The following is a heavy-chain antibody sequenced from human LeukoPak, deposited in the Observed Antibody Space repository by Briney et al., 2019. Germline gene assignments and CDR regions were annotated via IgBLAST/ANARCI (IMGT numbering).Heavy chain of an antibody. Sequence: GESLKISCKGSGYSLTSYWIGWVRQMPGKGLEWMGIIYPGDSDTRYSPSFQGQVTISADKSISTAYLQWSSLKASDTAMYYCARRSIAARPGYNWFDPWGQGTLVTVSS. V-gene: IGHV5-51*01. CDR2: IYPGDSDT. J-gene: IGHJ5*02. CDR1: GYSLTSYW. CDR3: ARRSIAARPGYNWFDP. D-gene: IGHD6-6*01.